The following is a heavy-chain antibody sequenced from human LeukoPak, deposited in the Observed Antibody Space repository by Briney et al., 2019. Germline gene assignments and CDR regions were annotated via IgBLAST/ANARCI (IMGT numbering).Heavy chain of an antibody. Sequence: SETLSLTCTVSGGSISSHYWSWIRQSPGKRLEWIGYISYSGSTNYNPSLKSRLTISVDTSNNQFSLRLRSVAAADAAVYYCARIGGTGEGFLEALDSWGQGTLVTVS. CDR2: ISYSGST. CDR1: GGSISSHY. CDR3: ARIGGTGEGFLEALDS. J-gene: IGHJ4*02. V-gene: IGHV4-59*11. D-gene: IGHD3-3*01.